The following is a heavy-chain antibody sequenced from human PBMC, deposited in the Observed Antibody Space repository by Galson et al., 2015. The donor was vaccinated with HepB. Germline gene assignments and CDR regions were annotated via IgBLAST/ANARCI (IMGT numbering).Heavy chain of an antibody. D-gene: IGHD2-15*01. V-gene: IGHV3-23*01. J-gene: IGHJ4*02. CDR2: ITSSGGNS. CDR1: GFSFTRYA. Sequence: SLRLSCAASGFSFTRYAMTWVRQAPGKGLEWVSSITSSGGNSYYTDSVKGRFTVSRDNSKNTRLLQLNSLRAEETAMYFCAKDGIMVANNPYHFHFWGQGALVTVSS. CDR3: AKDGIMVANNPYHFHF.